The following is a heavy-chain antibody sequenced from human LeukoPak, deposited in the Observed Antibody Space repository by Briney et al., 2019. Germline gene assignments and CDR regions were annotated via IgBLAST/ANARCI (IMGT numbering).Heavy chain of an antibody. J-gene: IGHJ4*02. CDR2: IIPIFDTA. D-gene: IGHD3-22*01. Sequence: ASVKVSCKASGGTFSSYAISWVRQAPGQGLEWMGGIIPIFDTANYAQKFQGRVTITTDESTSTAYMELSSLRSEDTAVYYCARLYYYDSSGYYYDYWGQGTLVTVSS. CDR3: ARLYYYDSSGYYYDY. V-gene: IGHV1-69*05. CDR1: GGTFSSYA.